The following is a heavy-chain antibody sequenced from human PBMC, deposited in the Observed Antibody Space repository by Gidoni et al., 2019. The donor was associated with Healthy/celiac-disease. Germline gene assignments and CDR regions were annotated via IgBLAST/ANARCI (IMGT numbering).Heavy chain of an antibody. CDR1: GFTFGSYA. CDR3: AKDKATMVRGVIIPIFDY. J-gene: IGHJ4*02. V-gene: IGHV3-23*04. CDR2: ISGRGGST. Sequence: EVQLVASGGGLVQHGGSLRLSCAASGFTFGSYAWGGVRQAPGKGREGVSAISGRGGSTYDGDSVKGRLTISRDNSKNTLYLQMNSLRAEDTAVYYCAKDKATMVRGVIIPIFDYWGQGTLVTVSS. D-gene: IGHD3-10*01.